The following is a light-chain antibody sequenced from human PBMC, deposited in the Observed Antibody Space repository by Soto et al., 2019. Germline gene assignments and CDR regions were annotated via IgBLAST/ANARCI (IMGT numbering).Light chain of an antibody. J-gene: IGKJ1*01. CDR1: QSISSW. V-gene: IGKV1-5*03. CDR2: KAS. CDR3: QHYNSYTWT. Sequence: DIQMTQSPSTLSASVGDRVTITCRASQSISSWLAWYQQKPGKAPKLLIYKASSLESGVPSRFSGIGSGTDFTLPISSLQPDDFATYYCQHYNSYTWTFGQGTKVEIK.